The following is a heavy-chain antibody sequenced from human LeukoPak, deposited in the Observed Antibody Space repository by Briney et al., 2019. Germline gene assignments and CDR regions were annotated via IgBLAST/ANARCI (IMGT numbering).Heavy chain of an antibody. V-gene: IGHV3-30*03. D-gene: IGHD6-19*01. CDR2: ISYDGSNK. CDR1: GFTFSGFG. Sequence: GRSLRLSCEASGFTFSGFGMHWVRQAPGKGLEWVAVISYDGSNKYYADSVKGRFTISRDNSKNTLFMQMNSLRAEDTAVYYCARVSSSGWYVFDYWGQGTLVTVSS. CDR3: ARVSSSGWYVFDY. J-gene: IGHJ4*02.